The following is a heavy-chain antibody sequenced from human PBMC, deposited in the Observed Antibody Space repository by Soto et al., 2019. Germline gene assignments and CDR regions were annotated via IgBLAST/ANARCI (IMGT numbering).Heavy chain of an antibody. Sequence: AASVKVSCKASGYTFTSYGISWVRQAPGQGLEWMGWISAYNGNTNYAQKLQGRVTMTTDTSTSTAYMELRSLRSDDTAVYYCARDRNSGSRPDAFDIWGQGTMVTVSS. J-gene: IGHJ3*02. CDR3: ARDRNSGSRPDAFDI. V-gene: IGHV1-18*04. D-gene: IGHD1-26*01. CDR1: GYTFTSYG. CDR2: ISAYNGNT.